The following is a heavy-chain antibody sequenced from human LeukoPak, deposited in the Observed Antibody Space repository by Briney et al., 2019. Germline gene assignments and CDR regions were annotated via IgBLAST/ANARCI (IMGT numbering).Heavy chain of an antibody. CDR2: IYPGDSDT. V-gene: IGHV5-51*01. J-gene: IGHJ4*02. CDR1: GYTFTNYW. CDR3: ARPGTVAAYFYY. Sequence: PGESLKISCKGSGYTFTNYWIAWVRQMPGKGLEWMGVIYPGDSDTRYSPSLQGQVTFSADKSINTAYLQWSSLKTSDTAMYYCARPGTVAAYFYYWGQGTLVTVSS. D-gene: IGHD6-19*01.